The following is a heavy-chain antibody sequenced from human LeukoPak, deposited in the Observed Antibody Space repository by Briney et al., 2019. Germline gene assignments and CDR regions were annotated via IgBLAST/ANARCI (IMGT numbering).Heavy chain of an antibody. D-gene: IGHD7-27*01. CDR2: IWASGGDI. J-gene: IGHJ4*02. Sequence: AGGALRLSCAASGFTFSNYVMIWVRQAPGKGLEWVSIIWASGGDIHYADSVKGRVTISRDNSKNTLSLQMNSLRVDDTAVYYCARDPNWGSGYWGQGTLVTVSS. V-gene: IGHV3-23*01. CDR1: GFTFSNYV. CDR3: ARDPNWGSGY.